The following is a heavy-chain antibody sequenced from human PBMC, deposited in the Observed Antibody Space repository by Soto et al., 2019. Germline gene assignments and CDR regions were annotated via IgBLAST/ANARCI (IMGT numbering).Heavy chain of an antibody. V-gene: IGHV5-10-1*01. CDR1: GYSFTSYW. CDR2: IDPSDSYT. CDR3: ALRQLVDPRGRDY. Sequence: PGESLKIPCKGSGYSFTSYWISWARQMPGKGLEWMGRIDPSDSYTNYSPSFQGHVTISADKSISTAYLQWSSLKASDTAMYYCALRQLVDPRGRDYWGQGTLVTVSS. D-gene: IGHD6-6*01. J-gene: IGHJ4*02.